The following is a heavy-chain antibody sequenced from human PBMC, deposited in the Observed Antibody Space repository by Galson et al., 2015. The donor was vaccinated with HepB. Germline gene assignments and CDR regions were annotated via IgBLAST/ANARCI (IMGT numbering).Heavy chain of an antibody. CDR1: GFTFSSYE. V-gene: IGHV4-31*02. Sequence: LRLSCAASGFTFSSYEMNRVRQRPGKGLEWLGYVSHTGGTYYNPSLGGRLTLSVDRWKNQFSLRLKSLTAADTAIYYCARTEEPTTLGGGGLLFDPWGQGTLVIVSS. CDR3: ARTEEPTTLGGGGLLFDP. D-gene: IGHD2/OR15-2a*01. J-gene: IGHJ5*02. CDR2: VSHTGGT.